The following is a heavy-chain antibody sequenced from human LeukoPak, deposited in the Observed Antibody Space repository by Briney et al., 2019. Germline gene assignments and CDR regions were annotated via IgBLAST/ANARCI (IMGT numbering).Heavy chain of an antibody. CDR2: INPSGGST. CDR1: GYTFTGYY. V-gene: IGHV1-46*01. J-gene: IGHJ4*02. CDR3: ASGGPGYDILTGYYFDY. D-gene: IGHD3-9*01. Sequence: GASVKVSCKASGYTFTGYYMHWVRQAPGQGLEWMGIINPSGGSTSYAQKFQGRVTMTRDTSTSTVYMELSSLRSEDTAVYYCASGGPGYDILTGYYFDYWGQGTLVTVSS.